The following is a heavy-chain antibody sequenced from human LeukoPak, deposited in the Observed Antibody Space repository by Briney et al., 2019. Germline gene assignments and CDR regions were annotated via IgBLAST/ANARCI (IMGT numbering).Heavy chain of an antibody. Sequence: SETLSLTCTVSGGSISSYYWSWIRQPPGKGLEWIGYIYYSGSTNYNPSLKSRVTISVDTSKNQFSLKLSSVTAADTAVYYCARGADYDFWSGYYTYYYYYMDVWGKGTTVTVSS. CDR2: IYYSGST. J-gene: IGHJ6*03. V-gene: IGHV4-59*01. D-gene: IGHD3-3*01. CDR3: ARGADYDFWSGYYTYYYYYMDV. CDR1: GGSISSYY.